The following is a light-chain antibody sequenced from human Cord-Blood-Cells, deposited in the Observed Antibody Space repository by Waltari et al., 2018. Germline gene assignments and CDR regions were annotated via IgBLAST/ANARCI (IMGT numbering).Light chain of an antibody. CDR1: QSVSSSY. Sequence: IVLTQSPGTLSLSPGERATLSCRASQSVSSSYLAWYQQKPGQAPRLLIYCASSRATGIPDRFSGSGSGTDFTLTISRLEPEDFAVYYCQQYGSSPPLTFGGGTKVEIK. CDR3: QQYGSSPPLT. J-gene: IGKJ4*01. V-gene: IGKV3-20*01. CDR2: CAS.